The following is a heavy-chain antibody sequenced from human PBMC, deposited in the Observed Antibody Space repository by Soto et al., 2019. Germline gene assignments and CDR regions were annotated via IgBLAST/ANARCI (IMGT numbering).Heavy chain of an antibody. CDR2: ISGSGGST. Sequence: GGSLRLSCAASGFTFSSYAMSLVRQAPGKGLEWVSAISGSGGSTYYADSVKGRFTISRDNSKNTLYLQMNSLRAEDTAVYYCAKDRGYSSGWFINWFDPWGQGTLVTVSS. V-gene: IGHV3-23*01. D-gene: IGHD6-19*01. J-gene: IGHJ5*02. CDR1: GFTFSSYA. CDR3: AKDRGYSSGWFINWFDP.